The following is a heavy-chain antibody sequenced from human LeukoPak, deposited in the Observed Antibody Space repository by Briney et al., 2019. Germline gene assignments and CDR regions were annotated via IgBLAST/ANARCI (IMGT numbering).Heavy chain of an antibody. J-gene: IGHJ4*02. Sequence: SETLSLTCTVSGGSISSSSYYWGWIRQPPGKGLEWIGSIYYSGSTYYNPSLKSRVTISVDTSKNQFSLKLSSVTAADTAVYYCARVMRYSSGSKYYFDYWGQGTLVTVSS. V-gene: IGHV4-39*07. D-gene: IGHD6-19*01. CDR3: ARVMRYSSGSKYYFDY. CDR2: IYYSGST. CDR1: GGSISSSSYY.